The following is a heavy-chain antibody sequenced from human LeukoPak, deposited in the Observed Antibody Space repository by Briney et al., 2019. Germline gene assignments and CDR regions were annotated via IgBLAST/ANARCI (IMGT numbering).Heavy chain of an antibody. CDR2: ISSTSSTI. J-gene: IGHJ4*02. V-gene: IGHV3-48*01. Sequence: AGGSLRLSCAASGFTFSIYYMNWVRQAPGKGLEWASYISSTSSTIYFADPVKGRFTISRDNAKNSLYLQMNSLRAEDTAVYYCAREDGSSYFFDYWGQGTLVTVAS. CDR1: GFTFSIYY. CDR3: AREDGSSYFFDY. D-gene: IGHD6-6*01.